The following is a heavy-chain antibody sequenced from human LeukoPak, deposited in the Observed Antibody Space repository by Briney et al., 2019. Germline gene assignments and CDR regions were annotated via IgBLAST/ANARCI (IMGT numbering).Heavy chain of an antibody. CDR3: ARLGPYGSSWYDY. CDR2: IYYSGST. V-gene: IGHV4-59*08. CDR1: GGSISSYY. Sequence: SETLSLTCTVSGGSISSYYWSWIRQPPGKGLEWIGYIYYSGSTNYNPSLKSRVTISVDTSKNQFSLKLSSVTAADTAVYYCARLGPYGSSWYDYWGQGTLVTVSS. J-gene: IGHJ4*02. D-gene: IGHD6-13*01.